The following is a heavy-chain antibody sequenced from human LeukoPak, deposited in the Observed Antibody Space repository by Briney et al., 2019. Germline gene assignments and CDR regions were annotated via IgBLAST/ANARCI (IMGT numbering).Heavy chain of an antibody. D-gene: IGHD6-19*01. CDR1: GYTYSSYT. CDR2: IDGSGVTS. J-gene: IGHJ3*02. CDR3: AKRVAEQSTSWYIDI. Sequence: PGGSLRLSCAASGYTYSSYTMLWVRQATGKGLEWGSAIDGSGVTSFYGDSVKARFTISRDNSKNTLYLQMNSLRAEDTALYYCAKRVAEQSTSWYIDIWGLGTMVTVSS. V-gene: IGHV3-23*02.